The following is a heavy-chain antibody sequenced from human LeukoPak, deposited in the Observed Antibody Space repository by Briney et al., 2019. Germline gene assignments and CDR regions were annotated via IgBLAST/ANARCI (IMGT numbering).Heavy chain of an antibody. CDR2: IKQDGSEK. D-gene: IGHD3-9*01. CDR1: GFTFSSYW. CDR3: ASEGRYYDILTGYSYYFDY. Sequence: PGGSLRLSCAASGFTFSSYWMSWVRQAPGKGLEWVANIKQDGSEKYYVDSVKGRFTISRDNAKNSLYLQMNSLRAEDTAVYYCASEGRYYDILTGYSYYFDYWGQGTLVTVSS. V-gene: IGHV3-7*01. J-gene: IGHJ4*02.